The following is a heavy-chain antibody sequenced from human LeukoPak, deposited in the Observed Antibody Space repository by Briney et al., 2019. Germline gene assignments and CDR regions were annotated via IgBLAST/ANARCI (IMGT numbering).Heavy chain of an antibody. Sequence: PSETLSLTCTVSGGSISSGGYYWSWIRQPPGKGLEWIGYIYHSGSTYYNPSLKSRVTISVDRSKNQFSLKLSSVTAADTAVYYCATRAAAGDYWGQGTLVTVSS. D-gene: IGHD6-13*01. CDR3: ATRAAAGDY. CDR1: GGSISSGGYY. J-gene: IGHJ4*02. V-gene: IGHV4-30-2*01. CDR2: IYHSGST.